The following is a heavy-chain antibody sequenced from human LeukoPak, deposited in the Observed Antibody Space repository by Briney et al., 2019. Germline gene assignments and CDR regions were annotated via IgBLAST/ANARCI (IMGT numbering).Heavy chain of an antibody. V-gene: IGHV3-53*01. CDR3: AKNYHDTSGYPYYFDS. Sequence: GGSLRLSCAASGFTVSSNYMSWVRQTPGKGLEWVSVIYSGGNTYYADSVKGRFTISRDNSKNTLYLQMNSLRAEDTAVYYCAKNYHDTSGYPYYFDSWGQGTLVTVSS. CDR1: GFTVSSNY. J-gene: IGHJ4*02. CDR2: IYSGGNT. D-gene: IGHD3-22*01.